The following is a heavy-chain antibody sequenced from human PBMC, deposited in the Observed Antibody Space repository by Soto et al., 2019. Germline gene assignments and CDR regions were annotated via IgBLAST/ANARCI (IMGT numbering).Heavy chain of an antibody. CDR2: MNPNSGNT. D-gene: IGHD2-15*01. V-gene: IGHV1-8*01. J-gene: IGHJ4*02. CDR1: GYTFTSYD. CDR3: ARGRYCSGGSCRGLIDY. Sequence: ASVKVSCKASGYTFTSYDINWVRQATGQGFEWMGWMNPNSGNTGYAQKFQGRVTMTRNTSISTAYMELSSLRSEDTAVYYCARGRYCSGGSCRGLIDYWGQGTLVTVSS.